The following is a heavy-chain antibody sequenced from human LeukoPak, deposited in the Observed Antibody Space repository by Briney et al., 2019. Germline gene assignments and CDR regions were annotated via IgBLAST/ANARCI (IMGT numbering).Heavy chain of an antibody. J-gene: IGHJ4*02. Sequence: GGSLRLSCAASGFIFKKYWMNWVRQVPGKGLEWVAVIPYDGSNTYYADSVKGRFTISRDNSKNMLYLQMNSLRAEDSAVYYCAKNTKPTLVTPDFWGQGTLVTVSS. CDR3: AKNTKPTLVTPDF. CDR1: GFIFKKYW. V-gene: IGHV3-30*18. D-gene: IGHD4-23*01. CDR2: IPYDGSNT.